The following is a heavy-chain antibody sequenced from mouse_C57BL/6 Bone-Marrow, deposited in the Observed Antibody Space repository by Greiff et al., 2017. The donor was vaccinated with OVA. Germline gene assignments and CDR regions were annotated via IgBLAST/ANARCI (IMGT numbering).Heavy chain of an antibody. CDR2: INPNYGTT. CDR1: GYSFTDYN. J-gene: IGHJ4*01. CDR3: ARRGIYYGNCVSYAMDY. V-gene: IGHV1-39*01. Sequence: EVKLQQSGPELVKPGASVKISCKASGYSFTDYNMNWVKQSNGKSLEWIGVINPNYGTTSYNQKFKGKATLTVDQSSSTAYLQLNSLTSEDSAVYYCARRGIYYGNCVSYAMDYWGQGTSVTVSA. D-gene: IGHD2-1*01.